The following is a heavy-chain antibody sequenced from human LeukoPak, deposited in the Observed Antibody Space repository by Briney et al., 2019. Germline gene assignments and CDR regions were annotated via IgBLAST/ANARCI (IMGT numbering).Heavy chain of an antibody. CDR1: GYDFAGYW. CDR3: ARHGDSGSYFY. D-gene: IGHD1-26*01. Sequence: GESLKISCQVSGYDFAGYWIAWVRRMPGKGLEWMGIIYPGDSHTTYSPSLQGRVTISADKSLATAFLQWSSLKASDTGIYYCARHGDSGSYFYWGQGTLVTVSS. V-gene: IGHV5-51*01. CDR2: IYPGDSHT. J-gene: IGHJ4*02.